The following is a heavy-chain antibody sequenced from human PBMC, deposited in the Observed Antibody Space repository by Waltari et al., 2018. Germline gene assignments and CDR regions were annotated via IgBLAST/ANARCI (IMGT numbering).Heavy chain of an antibody. D-gene: IGHD6-19*01. CDR3: AKYSSGWYFDY. V-gene: IGHV4-34*01. CDR2: INHSGST. Sequence: QVQLQQWGAGLLKPSETLSLTCAVYGGSFSGYSWSWIRQPPGKGLEWIGEINHSGSTNYNPSLKSRVTISVDTSKNQFSLKLSSVTAADTAVYYCAKYSSGWYFDYWGQGTLVTVSS. CDR1: GGSFSGYS. J-gene: IGHJ4*02.